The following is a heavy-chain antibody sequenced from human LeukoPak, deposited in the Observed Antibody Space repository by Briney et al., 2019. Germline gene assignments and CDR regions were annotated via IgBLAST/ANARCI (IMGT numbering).Heavy chain of an antibody. Sequence: ASVKVYCKASGYTFTSYGISWVRQAPGQGLEWMGWISAYNGNTNYAQKLQGRVTMTTDTSTSTAYMELRSLRSDDTAVYYCARVAIFGVVIMEFDPWGQGTLVTVSS. CDR3: ARVAIFGVVIMEFDP. D-gene: IGHD3-3*01. V-gene: IGHV1-18*01. J-gene: IGHJ5*02. CDR2: ISAYNGNT. CDR1: GYTFTSYG.